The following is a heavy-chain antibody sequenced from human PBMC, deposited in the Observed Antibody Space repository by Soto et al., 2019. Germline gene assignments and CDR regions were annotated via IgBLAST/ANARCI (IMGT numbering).Heavy chain of an antibody. D-gene: IGHD2-2*01. CDR1: GFTFSSYS. V-gene: IGHV3-48*01. CDR2: ISSSSSTI. Sequence: GESLKISCAASGFTFSSYSMNWVRQAPGKGLEWVSYISSSSSTIYYADSVKGRFTISRDNAKNSLYLQMNSLRAEDTAVYYCARDFGYCSSTSCYGYYFDYWGQGTLVTVSS. CDR3: ARDFGYCSSTSCYGYYFDY. J-gene: IGHJ4*02.